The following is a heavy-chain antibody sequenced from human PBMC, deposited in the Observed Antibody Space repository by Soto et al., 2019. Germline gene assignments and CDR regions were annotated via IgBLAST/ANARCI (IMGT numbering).Heavy chain of an antibody. CDR1: GFTFSNAW. CDR2: IKSKTDGGPT. V-gene: IGHV3-15*01. D-gene: IGHD3-22*01. J-gene: IGHJ4*02. CDR3: TTTYYYDSSGYPIDY. Sequence: GGSLRLSCAASGFTFSNAWMSWVRQAPGKGLEWVGRIKSKTDGGPTDYAAPVKGRFTISRDDSKNTLYLQMNSLKTEDTAVYYCTTTYYYDSSGYPIDYWGQGTLVTVSS.